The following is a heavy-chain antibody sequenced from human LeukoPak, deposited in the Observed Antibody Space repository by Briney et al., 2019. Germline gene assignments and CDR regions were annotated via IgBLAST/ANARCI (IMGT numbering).Heavy chain of an antibody. CDR1: GGSISNYY. D-gene: IGHD3-10*01. J-gene: IGHJ4*02. V-gene: IGHV4-59*08. CDR3: ARHYYGSGSYSVDFDY. CDR2: ISYSGST. Sequence: SETLSLTCTVSGGSISNYYWSWIRQPPGKGLEWIGFISYSGSTNYNPSLKSRVTISVDTSKSQFSLRLSSVTAADTAVYYCARHYYGSGSYSVDFDYWGQGTLVTVSS.